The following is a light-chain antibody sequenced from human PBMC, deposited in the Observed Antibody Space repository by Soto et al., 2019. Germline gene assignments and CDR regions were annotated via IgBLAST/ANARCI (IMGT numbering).Light chain of an antibody. CDR1: QSISSN. J-gene: IGKJ2*01. V-gene: IGKV3-15*01. Sequence: ETVMTQSPATLSVSPGERATLSCRASQSISSNLAWYQQKPGQAPRLLIYDASARATGIPARFSGSGSGTEFTLTISSLQSGDFAVYYCQQYNNWPYTFGQGTKLDI. CDR3: QQYNNWPYT. CDR2: DAS.